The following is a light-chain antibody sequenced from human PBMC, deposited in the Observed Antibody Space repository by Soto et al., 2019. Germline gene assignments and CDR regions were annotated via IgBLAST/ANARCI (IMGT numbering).Light chain of an antibody. J-gene: IGLJ2*01. Sequence: QPVLTQPASVSGSPGQSITISCTGTSSDIGGYDFVSWYQQHPGKAPKLMIYDVSNRPSGVSDRFSGSKSGNTASLTISGLQAEDEADYYCSSYKSASTPYVIFGGGTKLTVL. CDR2: DVS. CDR3: SSYKSASTPYVI. V-gene: IGLV2-14*03. CDR1: SSDIGGYDF.